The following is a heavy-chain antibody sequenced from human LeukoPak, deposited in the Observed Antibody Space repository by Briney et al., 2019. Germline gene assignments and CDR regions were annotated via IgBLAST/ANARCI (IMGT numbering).Heavy chain of an antibody. J-gene: IGHJ4*02. CDR1: GFTFSSYA. CDR3: AKEARQNSGVFDY. CDR2: ISGSGGST. Sequence: GGSLRLSCAASGFTFSSYAMSWVRQAPGMGLEWVSAISGSGGSTYYADSVEGRFTISRDNSKSTLYLQMNSLRADDTAVYYCAKEARQNSGVFDYWGQGTLVTVSS. V-gene: IGHV3-23*01. D-gene: IGHD7-27*01.